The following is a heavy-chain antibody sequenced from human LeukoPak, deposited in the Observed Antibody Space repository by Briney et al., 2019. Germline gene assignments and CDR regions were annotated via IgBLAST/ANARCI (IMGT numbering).Heavy chain of an antibody. CDR2: ISSSSSTI. CDR1: GFTFSSYS. D-gene: IGHD2-2*02. CDR3: ARDPVWEPAAIFGGPYYYYYGMDV. J-gene: IGHJ6*02. Sequence: GSLRLSCAASGFTFSSYSMNWVRQAPGKGLEWVSYISSSSSTIYYADSVKGRFTISRDNAKNSLYLQMNSLRAEDTAVYYCARDPVWEPAAIFGGPYYYYYGMDVWGQGTTVTVSS. V-gene: IGHV3-48*04.